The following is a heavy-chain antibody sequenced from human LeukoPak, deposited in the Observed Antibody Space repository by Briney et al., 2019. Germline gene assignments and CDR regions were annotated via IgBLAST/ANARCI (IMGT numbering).Heavy chain of an antibody. J-gene: IGHJ4*02. CDR3: ARQRFLDWYFDY. CDR2: IYYTGST. CDR1: GGSISSYY. Sequence: KPSETLSLTCTVSGGSISSYYWSWIRQPPGKGLEWIGYIYYTGSTNYNPSLKSRVTISIDTSKTQFSLKLNSVTAADTALYYCARQRFLDWYFDYWGQGTLVTVSS. D-gene: IGHD3/OR15-3a*01. V-gene: IGHV4-59*08.